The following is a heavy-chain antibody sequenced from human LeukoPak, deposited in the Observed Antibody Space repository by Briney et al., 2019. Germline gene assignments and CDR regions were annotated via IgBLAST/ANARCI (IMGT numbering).Heavy chain of an antibody. CDR3: ARCRDYNFWSGSAADY. Sequence: PGGSLRLSCAASGFTFKNYVMHWVRQAPGKGLEWVAVISYDGSNTDYADSVKGRFTISRDNSKNALYLQMNSLRAEDTAVYYCARCRDYNFWSGSAADYWGQGTLVTVSS. J-gene: IGHJ4*02. CDR2: ISYDGSNT. V-gene: IGHV3-30-3*01. D-gene: IGHD3-3*01. CDR1: GFTFKNYV.